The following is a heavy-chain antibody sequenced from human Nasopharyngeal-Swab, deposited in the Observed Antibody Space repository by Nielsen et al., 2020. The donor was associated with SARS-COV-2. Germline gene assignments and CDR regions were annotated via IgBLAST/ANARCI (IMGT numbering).Heavy chain of an antibody. D-gene: IGHD6-13*01. CDR1: GDSIAYSTFY. CDR2: IYYNGNT. J-gene: IGHJ4*02. Sequence: SDTLSPTCTVSGDSIAYSTFYWGWIRQPPGKGLEWIWNIYYNGNTYQNPSLKSRLTISVDKSKNQFSLQLSSVTAADTAVYYCVRSSSWYYFDYWAQGTQVTVSS. V-gene: IGHV4-39*01. CDR3: VRSSSWYYFDY.